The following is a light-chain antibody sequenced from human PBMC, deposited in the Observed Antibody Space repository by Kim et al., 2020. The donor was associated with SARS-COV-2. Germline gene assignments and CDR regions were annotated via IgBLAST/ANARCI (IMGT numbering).Light chain of an antibody. CDR3: LQTNSFPLT. Sequence: SASVGDSVTITCRASQDVSIWLAWYQHKPGKAPKLLIYAASSLQSGVPSRFSGSGSGTDFTLTISSLLPEDFATYYCLQTNSFPLTFGGGTKLEI. J-gene: IGKJ4*01. CDR2: AAS. V-gene: IGKV1-12*01. CDR1: QDVSIW.